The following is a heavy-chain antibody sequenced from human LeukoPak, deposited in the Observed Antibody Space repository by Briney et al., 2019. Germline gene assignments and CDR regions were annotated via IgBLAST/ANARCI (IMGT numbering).Heavy chain of an antibody. CDR3: ARGLGTNYGGYCTGGSCPYY. D-gene: IGHD2-15*01. CDR2: ISGGGYST. J-gene: IGHJ4*02. Sequence: PGGSLRLSCAASGFTFSSYAMSWVRQAPGKGLEWVSGISGGGYSTYYADSVKGRFTISRDISKNTVYLQMNILRVEDTAVYYCARGLGTNYGGYCTGGSCPYYWGQGTLVTVSS. V-gene: IGHV3-23*01. CDR1: GFTFSSYA.